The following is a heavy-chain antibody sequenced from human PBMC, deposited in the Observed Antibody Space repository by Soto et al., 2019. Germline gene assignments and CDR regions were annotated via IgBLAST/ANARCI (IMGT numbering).Heavy chain of an antibody. Sequence: EVQLVESGGGLVQPGGSLRLSCAASGLTVSSNSMTWFRQAPGKGLEWVSVLYSGGSTYYGDSVKGRFTISRDISKNTLYLQMNSLRAEDTAVYFCAGGVVPAAMNYYYYRDVWGKGPQSPSP. V-gene: IGHV3-66*01. D-gene: IGHD2-2*01. CDR1: GLTVSSNS. CDR3: AGGVVPAAMNYYYYRDV. CDR2: LYSGGST. J-gene: IGHJ6*03.